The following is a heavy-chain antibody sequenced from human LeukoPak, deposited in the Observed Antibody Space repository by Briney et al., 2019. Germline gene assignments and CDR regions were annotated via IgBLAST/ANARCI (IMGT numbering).Heavy chain of an antibody. V-gene: IGHV3-30-3*01. CDR1: GFTFGSYS. Sequence: GGSLRLSCAASGFTFGSYSMHWVRQAPGKGLEWVTIISYDGSNKYYTDSVKGRFTISRDNSKNTLYLQMNSLRAEDTAVYYCARDRVTLVRGEEYYYYGMDVWGQGTTVTVSS. CDR2: ISYDGSNK. J-gene: IGHJ6*02. CDR3: ARDRVTLVRGEEYYYYGMDV. D-gene: IGHD3-10*01.